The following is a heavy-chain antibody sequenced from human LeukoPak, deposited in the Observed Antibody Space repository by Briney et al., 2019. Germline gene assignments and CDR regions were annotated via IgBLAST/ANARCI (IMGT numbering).Heavy chain of an antibody. CDR1: GFTFSNYA. Sequence: GGSLRLSCAASGFTFSNYAMTWVRQAPGKGLDWVSAISGSGATTYNADSAKGRFTISRDNSKNTLYLQMNSLRAEDTAVYYCARDQGRGPLLYYFDYWGQGTLVTVPS. V-gene: IGHV3-23*01. CDR3: ARDQGRGPLLYYFDY. J-gene: IGHJ4*02. CDR2: ISGSGATT. D-gene: IGHD3-16*01.